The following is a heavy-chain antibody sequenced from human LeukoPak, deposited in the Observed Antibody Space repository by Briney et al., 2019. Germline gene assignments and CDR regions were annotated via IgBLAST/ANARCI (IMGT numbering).Heavy chain of an antibody. CDR3: AENWRPTQGGYSLVDY. V-gene: IGHV3-53*01. Sequence: GGSLRLSCAASGFTVSSNYMSWVRQAPGKGLEWVSVIYSGGSTYYADSVKGRFTISRDISKSTLYLQMSSLRAEDTAVYYCAENWRPTQGGYSLVDYWGQGTLATVSS. CDR2: IYSGGST. CDR1: GFTVSSNY. D-gene: IGHD4-23*01. J-gene: IGHJ4*02.